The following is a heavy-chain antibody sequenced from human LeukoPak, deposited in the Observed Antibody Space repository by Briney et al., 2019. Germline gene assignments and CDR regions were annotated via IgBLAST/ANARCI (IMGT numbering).Heavy chain of an antibody. Sequence: PGGSLRLSCSASGFTFSSYVMTWVRQAPGKGLVWVSTISGSGGSTYYADSVKGRFTISRDNSKNTLYLQTNSLGAEDTAVYYCAKDLSGSSNCYDYWGQGTLVTVSS. CDR3: AKDLSGSSNCYDY. J-gene: IGHJ4*02. CDR2: ISGSGGST. V-gene: IGHV3-23*01. CDR1: GFTFSSYV. D-gene: IGHD2-15*01.